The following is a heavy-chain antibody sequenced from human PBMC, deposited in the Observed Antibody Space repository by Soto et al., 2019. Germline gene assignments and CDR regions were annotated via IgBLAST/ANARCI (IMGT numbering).Heavy chain of an antibody. CDR2: INPNSGGT. CDR1: GYTFTXYD. Sequence: ALVEVSCKASGYTFTXYDINWVRQATGQGLEWMGWINPNSGGTNYAQKFQGWVTMTRDTSISTAYMELSRLRSDDTAVYYCAVENYGSGSYVFDYWGQGTLVTVSS. CDR3: AVENYGSGSYVFDY. D-gene: IGHD3-10*01. J-gene: IGHJ4*02. V-gene: IGHV1-2*04.